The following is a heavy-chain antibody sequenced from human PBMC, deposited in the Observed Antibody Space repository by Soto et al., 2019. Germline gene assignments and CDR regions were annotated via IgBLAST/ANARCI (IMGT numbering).Heavy chain of an antibody. V-gene: IGHV3-11*06. J-gene: IGHJ5*02. CDR1: CLTFGDSY. CDR2: ISPGSRYP. Sequence: VGSLRLSCAGSCLTFGDSYMSWIRQAPGKGLEWLSYISPGSRYPAYADSVKGRFTISRDNAKRSLYLQMMSLTAEDTAIYYCVRGGGGGLFDPWGQGTMVTVSS. D-gene: IGHD2-15*01. CDR3: VRGGGGGLFDP.